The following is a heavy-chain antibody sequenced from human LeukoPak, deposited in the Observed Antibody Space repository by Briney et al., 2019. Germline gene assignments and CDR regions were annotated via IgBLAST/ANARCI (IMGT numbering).Heavy chain of an antibody. V-gene: IGHV3-11*01. CDR2: ISDSGRII. D-gene: IGHD2-2*01. CDR1: GFTFSDYY. J-gene: IGHJ4*02. Sequence: GGSLRLSCAASGFTFSDYYMSWIRQAPGMGLEWVSYISDSGRIIYYTDSVKGRFTISRDNAKNSLYLQMDSLSVEDTAVYYCARVISSASCALDYWGQGTLVTVSP. CDR3: ARVISSASCALDY.